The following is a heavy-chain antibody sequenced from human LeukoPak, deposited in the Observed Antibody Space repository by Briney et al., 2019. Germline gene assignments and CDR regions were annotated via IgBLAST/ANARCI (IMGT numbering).Heavy chain of an antibody. CDR2: INHSGSI. Sequence: SETLSLTCDVYGGSFSGYYWSWIRQPPGKGLEWIGEINHSGSINYNPSLKSRVTISLDTSKNQFSLKLSSVTAADTAVYYCARDQLYCSSSSCRNLGWFDPWGQGTLVTVSS. CDR1: GGSFSGYY. D-gene: IGHD2-2*01. CDR3: ARDQLYCSSSSCRNLGWFDP. J-gene: IGHJ5*02. V-gene: IGHV4-34*01.